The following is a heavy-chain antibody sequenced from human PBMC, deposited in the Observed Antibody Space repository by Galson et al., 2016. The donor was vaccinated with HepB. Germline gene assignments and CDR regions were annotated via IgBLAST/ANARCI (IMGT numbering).Heavy chain of an antibody. J-gene: IGHJ4*02. V-gene: IGHV3-11*01. Sequence: SLRLSCAASGFIFSDYYMSRIRQTPGKGLEWLAHISSRGATIYYPDSLKGRFTISRDNAKNSLYLQMNSLRAEDTAVYYCARGKGGSFLDHWGQGAQVTVSS. CDR1: GFIFSDYY. CDR3: ARGKGGSFLDH. CDR2: ISSRGATI. D-gene: IGHD1-26*01.